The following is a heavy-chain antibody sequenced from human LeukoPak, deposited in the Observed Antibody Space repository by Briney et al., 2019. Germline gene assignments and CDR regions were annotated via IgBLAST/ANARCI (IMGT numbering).Heavy chain of an antibody. CDR1: GFIFSSYN. J-gene: IGHJ4*02. CDR3: AREARFGELSLNY. Sequence: GGSLRLSCAASGFIFSSYNMNWVRQAPGKGLEWVSYISSSSSTIYYADSVKGRFTISRDNAKNSPYLQMNSLRVEDTAVYYCAREARFGELSLNYWGQGTLVTVSS. V-gene: IGHV3-48*04. CDR2: ISSSSSTI. D-gene: IGHD3-10*01.